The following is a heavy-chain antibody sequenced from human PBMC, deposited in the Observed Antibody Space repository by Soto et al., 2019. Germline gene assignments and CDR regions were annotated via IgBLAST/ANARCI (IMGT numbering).Heavy chain of an antibody. V-gene: IGHV3-23*01. CDR2: ISGSGGST. CDR3: AKGLITMIVVVIGAYFDY. Sequence: GGSLRLSCAASGFTFSSYAMSWVRQAPGKGLEWVSAISGSGGSTYYAESVKGRFTISRDNSKNTLYLQMNSLRAEDTAVYYCAKGLITMIVVVIGAYFDYWGQGTLVTVSS. J-gene: IGHJ4*02. D-gene: IGHD3-22*01. CDR1: GFTFSSYA.